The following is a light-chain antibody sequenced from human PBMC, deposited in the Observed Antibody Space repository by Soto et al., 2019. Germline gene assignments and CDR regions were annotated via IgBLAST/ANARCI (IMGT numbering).Light chain of an antibody. CDR1: QSISSY. CDR3: QQYNSYSLT. V-gene: IGKV1-5*01. J-gene: IGKJ1*01. CDR2: DAS. Sequence: DIQMTQSPSSLSASVGDRVTITCRASQSISSYLNWYQQKPGKAPKLLIYDASSLERGVPSRFSGSGSGTEFTLTISSLQPDDFATYYCQQYNSYSLTFGQGTKVDIK.